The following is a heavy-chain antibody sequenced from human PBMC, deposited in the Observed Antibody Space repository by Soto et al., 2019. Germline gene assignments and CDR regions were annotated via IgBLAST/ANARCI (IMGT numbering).Heavy chain of an antibody. Sequence: ASVKVSCKVSGYTLTELSMHWVRQAPGKGLEWMGGFDPEDGETIYAQKFQGRVTMTEDTSTDTAYMELSSLRSEDTAVYYCATVSQGGPRGYYFDYWVPETLLVTVSS. V-gene: IGHV1-24*01. CDR3: ATVSQGGPRGYYFDY. CDR2: FDPEDGET. J-gene: IGHJ4*03. CDR1: GYTLTELS. D-gene: IGHD3-10*01.